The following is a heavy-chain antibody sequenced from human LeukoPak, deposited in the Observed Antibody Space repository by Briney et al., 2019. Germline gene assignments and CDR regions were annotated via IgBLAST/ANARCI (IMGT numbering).Heavy chain of an antibody. Sequence: PGGSLRLSCAASGFTFSTYGMNWVRQAPGKGLEWVAFIRSNGTNKWYADSVKGRFTISRDNSKNILYLQMNSLRAEDKAVSHCAKGSDYGVYPSAYYYMDFWGKGTTVTVSS. V-gene: IGHV3-30*02. J-gene: IGHJ6*03. CDR1: GFTFSTYG. CDR2: IRSNGTNK. D-gene: IGHD4-17*01. CDR3: AKGSDYGVYPSAYYYMDF.